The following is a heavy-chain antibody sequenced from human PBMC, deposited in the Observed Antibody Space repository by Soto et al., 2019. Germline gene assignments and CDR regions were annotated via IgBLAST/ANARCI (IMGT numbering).Heavy chain of an antibody. CDR3: ARDQGGYDYDVQNWFDP. D-gene: IGHD4-17*01. Sequence: SETLSLTCTVSGGSISSYYWSWIRQPPGKGLEWIGYIYYSGSTNYNPSLKSRVTISVDTSKNQFSLKLSSVTAADTAVYYCARDQGGYDYDVQNWFDPWGQGTLVTVSS. CDR1: GGSISSYY. J-gene: IGHJ5*02. V-gene: IGHV4-59*01. CDR2: IYYSGST.